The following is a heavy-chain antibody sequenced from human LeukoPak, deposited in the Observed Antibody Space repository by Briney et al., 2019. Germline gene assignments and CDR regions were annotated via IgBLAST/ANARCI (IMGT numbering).Heavy chain of an antibody. Sequence: SETLSLTCTVSGGSISSYYWSWIRQPPGKGLEWMGYIYYSGSTNYNPSLKSRVTISVDTSKNQFSLKLSSVTAADTAVYYCARAGGSIAVAGTSSGGNYYYYYGMDVWGQGTTVTVSS. J-gene: IGHJ6*02. D-gene: IGHD6-19*01. CDR2: IYYSGST. CDR3: ARAGGSIAVAGTSSGGNYYYYYGMDV. V-gene: IGHV4-59*01. CDR1: GGSISSYY.